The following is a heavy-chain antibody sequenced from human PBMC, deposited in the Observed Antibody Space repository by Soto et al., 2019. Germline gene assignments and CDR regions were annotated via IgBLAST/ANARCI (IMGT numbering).Heavy chain of an antibody. CDR3: AREYCSGGTCYSGL. V-gene: IGHV3-7*01. CDR1: GFTFSSYW. CDR2: IKQGGSEK. D-gene: IGHD2-15*01. Sequence: PGGSLRLSCAASGFTFSSYWMSWVRQAPGKGLEWVANIKQGGSEKYYVDSVKGRFTISRDNAKNLLYLQMNSLRAEDTAVYYCAREYCSGGTCYSGLWGQGTLVTVSS. J-gene: IGHJ4*02.